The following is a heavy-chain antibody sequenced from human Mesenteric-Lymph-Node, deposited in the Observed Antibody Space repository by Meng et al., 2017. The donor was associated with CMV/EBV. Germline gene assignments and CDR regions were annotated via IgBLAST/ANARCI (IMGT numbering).Heavy chain of an antibody. J-gene: IGHJ4*02. CDR3: AKSPSIVVVPAATFAY. V-gene: IGHV3-23*01. CDR2: TSGSGGST. CDR1: GFTFSSYA. D-gene: IGHD2-2*01. Sequence: GGSLRLSCAASGFTFSSYAMSWVRQAPGKGLEWVSTTSGSGGSTYYADSVKGRLTISRDNSKNTLYLQMNSLRAEDTAVYYCAKSPSIVVVPAATFAYWGQGTLVTVSS.